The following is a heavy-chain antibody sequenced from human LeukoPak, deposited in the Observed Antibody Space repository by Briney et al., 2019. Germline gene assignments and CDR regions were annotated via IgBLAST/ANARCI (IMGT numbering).Heavy chain of an antibody. Sequence: ASVKVSCKASGYTFTSYDINLVLQATGQGLEWMGWMSPNSGNTGYAQKFQGRVTITRDTSISTAYMELSSLRSEDTTVYYCASARPEGGFTLRPNWFDPWGQGTLVTVSS. CDR2: MSPNSGNT. V-gene: IGHV1-8*03. CDR1: GYTFTSYD. CDR3: ASARPEGGFTLRPNWFDP. J-gene: IGHJ5*02. D-gene: IGHD6-6*01.